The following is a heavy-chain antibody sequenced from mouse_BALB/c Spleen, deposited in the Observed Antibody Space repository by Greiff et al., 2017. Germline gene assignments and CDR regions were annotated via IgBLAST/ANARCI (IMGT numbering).Heavy chain of an antibody. CDR1: GFTFSSYT. J-gene: IGHJ1*01. CDR2: ISSGGSYT. Sequence: EVKLVESGGGLVKPGGSLKLSCAASGFTFSSYTMSWVRQTPEKRLEWVATISSGGSYTYYPDSVKGRFTISRDNPKNTLFLQMTSLRSEDTAMYYCARDGYEGYFDVWGAGTTVTVSS. V-gene: IGHV5-6-4*01. CDR3: ARDGYEGYFDV. D-gene: IGHD2-2*01.